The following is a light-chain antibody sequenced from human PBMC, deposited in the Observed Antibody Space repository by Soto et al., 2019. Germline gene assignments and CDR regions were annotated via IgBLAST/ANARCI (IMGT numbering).Light chain of an antibody. CDR3: LLYYGGAWV. CDR2: STS. CDR1: TGAVTSGYY. V-gene: IGLV7-43*01. Sequence: VVTQEPSLTVSPGGTVTLTCASSTGAVTSGYYPNWFQQKPGQAPRVMIYSTSNKHSWTPARFSGSLLGAKAALTLSGVQPEDEAEYYCLLYYGGAWVFGGGTKLTVL. J-gene: IGLJ3*02.